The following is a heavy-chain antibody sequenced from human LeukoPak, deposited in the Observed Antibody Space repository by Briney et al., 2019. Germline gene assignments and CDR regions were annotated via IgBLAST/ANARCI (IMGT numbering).Heavy chain of an antibody. CDR1: GFTFSSFT. J-gene: IGHJ4*02. D-gene: IGHD3-10*01. V-gene: IGHV3-21*01. CDR3: ARGPQPSYGSATYYNGLFDH. Sequence: GGSLRLSCAASGFTFSSFTMNWVRQAPGKGLEWVSSISSSSRYIYYGDSVMGRFTISRDNAKNSLYLQMNSLRAEDTAVYYCARGPQPSYGSATYYNGLFDHWGQGTLVTVSS. CDR2: ISSSSRYI.